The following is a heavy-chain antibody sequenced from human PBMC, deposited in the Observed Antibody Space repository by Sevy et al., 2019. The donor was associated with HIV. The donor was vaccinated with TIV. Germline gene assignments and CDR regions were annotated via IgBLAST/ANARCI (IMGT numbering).Heavy chain of an antibody. CDR1: GFTFSEYG. D-gene: IGHD3-10*01. J-gene: IGHJ4*02. Sequence: GGSLRLSCAASGFTFSEYGMHWVRQAPGKGLEWVAVISHDGRNNKYNADSVKGRFTISRDSSKNTLYLQMNSLRAEDTAIYYCARDRGEILSSAFNYWGQGTLVTVSS. V-gene: IGHV3-30*04. CDR3: ARDRGEILSSAFNY. CDR2: ISHDGRNNK.